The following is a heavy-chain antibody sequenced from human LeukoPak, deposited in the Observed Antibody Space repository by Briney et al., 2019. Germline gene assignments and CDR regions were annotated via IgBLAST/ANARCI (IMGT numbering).Heavy chain of an antibody. CDR1: GFTFDDYG. Sequence: GGSLRLSCAASGFTFDDYGMSWVRQAPGKGLEWVGFIRSKAHGGTTEYAASVKGRFTISRDDSKSIAYLQMNSLKTEDTAVYYCSSVYCSSTSCQGGYWFDPWGQGTLVTVSS. CDR2: IRSKAHGGTT. CDR3: SSVYCSSTSCQGGYWFDP. J-gene: IGHJ5*02. V-gene: IGHV3-49*04. D-gene: IGHD2-2*01.